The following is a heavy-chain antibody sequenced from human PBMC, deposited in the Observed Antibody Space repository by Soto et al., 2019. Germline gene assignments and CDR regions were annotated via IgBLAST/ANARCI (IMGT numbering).Heavy chain of an antibody. V-gene: IGHV3-53*02. CDR2: IYDDGNT. CDR3: ARDASGPFDY. Sequence: EVQLVETGGGLIQPGGSLKLSCAATGFTVSRSMSWVRQAPGRGLECVSFIYDDGNTYYTDSVKGRFTISRDISKTTLYLQMDSLRVEDTAVYFCARDASGPFDYWGQGTPVTVSS. CDR1: GFTVSRS. J-gene: IGHJ4*02. D-gene: IGHD6-25*01.